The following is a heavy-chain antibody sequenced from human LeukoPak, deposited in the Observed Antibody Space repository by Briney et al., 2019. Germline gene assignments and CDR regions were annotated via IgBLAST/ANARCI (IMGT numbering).Heavy chain of an antibody. J-gene: IGHJ5*02. CDR2: IYYSGNT. V-gene: IGHV4-31*03. CDR3: VRDLRRFSWDGWFDP. D-gene: IGHD2-15*01. CDR1: GGSISSGGYY. Sequence: SQTLSLTCTDSGGSISSGGYYWSWIRQHPGKGLEWVGYIYYSGNTYYNPSLKSRVTISVDTSKNQFSLKLSSVTAADTAVYYCVRDLRRFSWDGWFDPWGQGTLVTVSS.